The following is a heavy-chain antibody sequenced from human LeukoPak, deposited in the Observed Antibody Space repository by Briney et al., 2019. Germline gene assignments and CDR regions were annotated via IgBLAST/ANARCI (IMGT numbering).Heavy chain of an antibody. V-gene: IGHV3-66*01. J-gene: IGHJ3*02. CDR3: AEENTMIRGVPRGFDI. CDR2: IYTGGST. D-gene: IGHD3-10*01. Sequence: TGGSLRLSCAASGFTVSNNYMSWVRQAPGKGLEWVSLIYTGGSTDYADSVKGRFTISRDNSKNTLYLQMNSLRAEDTAVYYCAEENTMIRGVPRGFDIWGQGTMVTVSS. CDR1: GFTVSNNY.